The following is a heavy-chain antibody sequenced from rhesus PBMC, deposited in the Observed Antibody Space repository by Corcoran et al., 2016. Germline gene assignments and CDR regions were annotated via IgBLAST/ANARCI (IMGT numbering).Heavy chain of an antibody. D-gene: IGHD2-15*01. V-gene: IGHV4S10*01. CDR2: IYGSSTST. Sequence: QVQLQESGPGVVKPSETLSLTCAVSGGSISDSYRWSWIRQPPGKGLEWIGYIYGSSTSTNYNPSHKSRVTISKDTSKNQFSFKLSSVTAADTAVYYCARGYCSSTYCSSHGVDWYFDLWGPGTPITISS. J-gene: IGHJ2*01. CDR3: ARGYCSSTYCSSHGVDWYFDL. CDR1: GGSISDSYR.